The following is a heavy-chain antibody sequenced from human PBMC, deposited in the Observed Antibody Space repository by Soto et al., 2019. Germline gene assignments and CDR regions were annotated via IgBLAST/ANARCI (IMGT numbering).Heavy chain of an antibody. CDR1: VFTFSIYS. J-gene: IGHJ4*02. D-gene: IGHD5-18*01. V-gene: IGHV3-21*01. CDR3: ARDQGTDMVTGWAY. CDR2: ISSSSYI. Sequence: GGSLLISCAASVFTFSIYSMNWVGQAPGKGLEWVSSISSSSYIYYADSVKGRFTISRDNAKNSLYLQMNSLRAEDTAVYYCARDQGTDMVTGWAYWGQGTLVTVSS.